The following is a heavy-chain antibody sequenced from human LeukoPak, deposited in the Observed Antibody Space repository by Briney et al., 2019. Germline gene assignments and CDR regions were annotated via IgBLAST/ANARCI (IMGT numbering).Heavy chain of an antibody. J-gene: IGHJ3*02. CDR2: IYSSGST. Sequence: KTSETLSLTCTVSGYSISSGYYWGWIRQPPGKGLEWIGSIYSSGSTYYNPSLKSRVIIIIDTPKNHFSLTLSSVTAADTAVYYCARSDGYGLVGIWGQGTMVTVSS. CDR3: ARSDGYGLVGI. CDR1: GYSISSGYY. D-gene: IGHD3-10*01. V-gene: IGHV4-38-2*02.